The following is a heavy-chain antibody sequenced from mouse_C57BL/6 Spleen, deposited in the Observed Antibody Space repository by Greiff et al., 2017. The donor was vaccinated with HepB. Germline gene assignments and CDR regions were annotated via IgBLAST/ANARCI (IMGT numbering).Heavy chain of an antibody. CDR2: IDPSDSET. Sequence: QVQLQQPGAELVRPGSSVKLSCKASGYTFTSYWMHWVKQRPIQGLEWIGNIDPSDSETHYNQKFKDKATLTVDKSSSTAYMQLSSLTSEDSAVYYSAITSVVLYYFDYWGQGTTLTVSS. CDR3: AITSVVLYYFDY. CDR1: GYTFTSYW. J-gene: IGHJ2*01. V-gene: IGHV1-52*01. D-gene: IGHD1-1*01.